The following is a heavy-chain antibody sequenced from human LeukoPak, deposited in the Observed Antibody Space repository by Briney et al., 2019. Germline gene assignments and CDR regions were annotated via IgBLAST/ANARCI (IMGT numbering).Heavy chain of an antibody. D-gene: IGHD5-18*01. J-gene: IGHJ6*03. V-gene: IGHV4-59*01. Sequence: SETLSLTCTVSGGSISSYYWSWIRQPPGKGLEWIGYIYYSGSTNYNPSLKSRVTISVDTYKNQFSLKLSSVTAADTAVYYCARTTEGGYTYDYFYYYYMDVWGKGTTVTISS. CDR2: IYYSGST. CDR1: GGSISSYY. CDR3: ARTTEGGYTYDYFYYYYMDV.